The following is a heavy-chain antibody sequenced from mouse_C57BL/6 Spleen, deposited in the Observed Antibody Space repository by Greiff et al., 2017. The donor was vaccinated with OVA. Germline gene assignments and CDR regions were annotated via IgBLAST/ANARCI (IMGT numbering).Heavy chain of an antibody. CDR2: IDPSDSYT. J-gene: IGHJ4*01. V-gene: IGHV1-69*01. CDR1: GYTFTSHW. D-gene: IGHD1-1*01. Sequence: QVQLQQPGAELVMPGASVKLSCKASGYTFTSHWMHWVKQRPGQGLEWIGEIDPSDSYTNYNQKFKGKSTLTVDKSSSTAYMQLSSLTSEDSAVYYCARRHYYGSSYGDYYAMDYWGQGTSVTVSS. CDR3: ARRHYYGSSYGDYYAMDY.